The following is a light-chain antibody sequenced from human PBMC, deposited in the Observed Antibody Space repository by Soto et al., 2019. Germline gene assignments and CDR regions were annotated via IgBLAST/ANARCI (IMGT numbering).Light chain of an antibody. J-gene: IGLJ2*01. CDR3: SSYAGSNTVL. CDR1: SSDIGGDNY. V-gene: IGLV2-8*01. Sequence: QSALTQPPSASASHGQSVTISCTGTSSDIGGDNYVSWYQQHPGKAPKVIIYEVTKRPSGVPDRFSGSKSGNTASLTVSGLQAEDEADYYCSSYAGSNTVLFGGGTKLTVL. CDR2: EVT.